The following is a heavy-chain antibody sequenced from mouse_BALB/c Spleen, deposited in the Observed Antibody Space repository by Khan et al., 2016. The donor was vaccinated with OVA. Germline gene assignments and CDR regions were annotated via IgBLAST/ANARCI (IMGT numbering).Heavy chain of an antibody. CDR3: SRNYGYDYFDY. CDR1: GYTLTRYY. CDR2: INPSTGYT. D-gene: IGHD1-2*01. Sequence: QVQLQQSGAELVKPGASVKLSCKASGYTLTRYYMYWVKQRPGQGLEWIGGINPSTGYTNLNEKFKNKATLTVDKSSTTVYMQLSSLTSEDSAVYYGSRNYGYDYFDYWGQGTTLTVSS. V-gene: IGHV1S81*02. J-gene: IGHJ2*01.